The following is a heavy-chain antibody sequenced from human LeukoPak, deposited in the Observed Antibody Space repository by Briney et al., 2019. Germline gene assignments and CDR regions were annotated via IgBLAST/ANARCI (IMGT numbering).Heavy chain of an antibody. CDR1: GFTFSSYG. CDR2: ISYDGSNK. V-gene: IGHV3-30*03. CDR3: ARAYNWGGGGAFDI. Sequence: GGSLRLSCAASGFTFSSYGMHWVRQAPGKGLEWVAVISYDGSNKYYADSVKGRFTISRDNSKNTLYLQMNSLRAEDTAVYYCARAYNWGGGGAFDIWGQGTMVTVSS. D-gene: IGHD7-27*01. J-gene: IGHJ3*02.